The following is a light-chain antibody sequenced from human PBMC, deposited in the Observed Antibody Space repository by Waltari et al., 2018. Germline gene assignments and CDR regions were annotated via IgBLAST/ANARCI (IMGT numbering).Light chain of an antibody. J-gene: IGLJ1*01. CDR1: SSDVGAYNY. CDR2: EVN. V-gene: IGLV2-8*01. Sequence: QSSLTQPPSASGSLGQLLTISCTGTSSDVGAYNYVSWYQQHPGKAPKLIIYEVNKRPSGVPERFSGFKSGNTASLIISGLQAEDGGDYYCTSNAGSNNYVFGTGTEVTVL. CDR3: TSNAGSNNYV.